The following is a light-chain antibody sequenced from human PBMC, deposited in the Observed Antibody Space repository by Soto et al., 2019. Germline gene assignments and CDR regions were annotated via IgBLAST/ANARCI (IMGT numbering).Light chain of an antibody. Sequence: AIQLTQSPASLSASVGDSGTITCRASQGISSALAWYQQTPGGAPKLLTYDASTLASGVPSRFSGSRSGTDVTLTVSSLQPEDFATYYGQQFDDYPFTFGPGTKVDI. CDR1: QGISSA. CDR2: DAS. CDR3: QQFDDYPFT. J-gene: IGKJ3*01. V-gene: IGKV1D-13*01.